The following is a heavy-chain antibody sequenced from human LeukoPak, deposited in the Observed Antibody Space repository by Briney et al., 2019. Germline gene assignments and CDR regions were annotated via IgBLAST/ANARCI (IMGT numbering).Heavy chain of an antibody. J-gene: IGHJ5*02. CDR2: IYYSGST. CDR1: GGSISSSSYY. Sequence: PSETLSLTCTVSGGSISSSSYYWGWIRQPPGKGLEWIGSIYYSGSTYYNPSLKSRVTISVDTSKNQFSLKLSSVTAADTAVYYCARERVVYSSSRGWFDPWGQGTLVTVSS. V-gene: IGHV4-39*07. CDR3: ARERVVYSSSRGWFDP. D-gene: IGHD6-13*01.